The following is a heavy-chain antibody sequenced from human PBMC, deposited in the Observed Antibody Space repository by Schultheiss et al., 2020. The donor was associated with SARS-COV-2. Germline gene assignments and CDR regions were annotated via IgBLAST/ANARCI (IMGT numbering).Heavy chain of an antibody. CDR2: IRSKAYGGTT. Sequence: GGSLRLSCTASGFTFGDYAMSWFRQAPGKGLEWVGFIRSKAYGGTTEYAASVKGRFNISRDDSKSIAYLQMNSLKTEDTAVYYCTRDGSGYSSGWYAHAFDIWGQGTMGTGSS. CDR1: GFTFGDYA. V-gene: IGHV3-49*03. J-gene: IGHJ3*02. CDR3: TRDGSGYSSGWYAHAFDI. D-gene: IGHD6-19*01.